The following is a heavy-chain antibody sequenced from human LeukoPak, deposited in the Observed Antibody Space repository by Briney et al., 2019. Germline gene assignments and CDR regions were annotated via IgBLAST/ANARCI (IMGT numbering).Heavy chain of an antibody. J-gene: IGHJ6*02. V-gene: IGHV1-69*04. CDR3: ARATNYYYGMDV. CDR1: GGTFSSYA. Sequence: ASVKVSCKASGGTFSSYAISWVRQAPGQGLEWMGRIIPILGIANYAQKFQSRVTITADKSTSTACMELSSLRSEDTAVYYCARATNYYYGMDVWGQGTTVTVSS. CDR2: IIPILGIA.